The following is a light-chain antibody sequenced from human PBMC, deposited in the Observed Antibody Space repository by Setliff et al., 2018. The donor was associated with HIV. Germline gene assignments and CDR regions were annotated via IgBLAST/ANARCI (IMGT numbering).Light chain of an antibody. J-gene: IGLJ1*01. Sequence: QSVLTQPASMSGSPGQSITISCTGTSSDVGGYSLVSWYQQHPGKAPKLIIYEVRNRPSGVSNRFSGSKSGNTASLTISGLQAEDEADYYCSSYAITNTLPFGTGTKV. CDR2: EVR. CDR1: SSDVGGYSL. CDR3: SSYAITNTLP. V-gene: IGLV2-14*01.